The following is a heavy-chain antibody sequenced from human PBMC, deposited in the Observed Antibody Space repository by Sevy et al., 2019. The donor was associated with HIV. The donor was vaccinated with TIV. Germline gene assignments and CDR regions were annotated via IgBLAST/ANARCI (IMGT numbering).Heavy chain of an antibody. V-gene: IGHV1-18*01. CDR2: ISAYNGNK. CDR1: GYTFTNYG. J-gene: IGHJ6*02. Sequence: ASVKVSCKGSGYTFTNYGISWVRQAPGQGLEWMGWISAYNGNKNYAQKLQGRVTMTTDTSTSTAYMELRSLRSDDSAVYYCARDYHDDFWSGYYKYYYYYGMDVWGQGTTVTVSS. D-gene: IGHD3-3*01. CDR3: ARDYHDDFWSGYYKYYYYYGMDV.